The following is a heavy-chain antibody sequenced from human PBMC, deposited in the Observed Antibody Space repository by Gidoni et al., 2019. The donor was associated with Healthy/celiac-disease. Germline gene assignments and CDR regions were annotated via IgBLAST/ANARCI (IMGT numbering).Heavy chain of an antibody. CDR1: GGSISSGDYY. V-gene: IGHV4-30-4*01. Sequence: QVQLQESGPGLVKPSQTLSLTCTVSGGSISSGDYYWSWIRQPPGKGLEWIGYIYYSGSTYYNPSLKSRVTISVDTSKNQFSLKLSSVTAADTAVYYCARVHMYSNYEPGGFDYWGQGTLVTVSS. D-gene: IGHD4-4*01. J-gene: IGHJ4*02. CDR2: IYYSGST. CDR3: ARVHMYSNYEPGGFDY.